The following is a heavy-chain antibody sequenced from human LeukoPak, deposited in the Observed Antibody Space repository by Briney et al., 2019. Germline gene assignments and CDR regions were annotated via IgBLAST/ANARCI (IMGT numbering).Heavy chain of an antibody. CDR3: ARDASYSSSFGWFDP. V-gene: IGHV3-9*01. CDR2: ISWNSGSI. CDR1: GFTFDDYA. J-gene: IGHJ5*02. Sequence: GGFLRLSCAASGFTFDDYAMHWVRQAPGKGLEWVSGISWNSGSIGYADSVKGRFTISRDNAKNSLYLQMNSLRAEDTALYYCARDASYSSSFGWFDPWGQGTLVTVPS. D-gene: IGHD6-13*01.